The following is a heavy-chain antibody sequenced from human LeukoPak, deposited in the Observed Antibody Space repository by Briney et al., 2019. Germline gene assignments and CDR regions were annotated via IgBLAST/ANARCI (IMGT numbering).Heavy chain of an antibody. CDR2: IYSGGST. J-gene: IGHJ4*02. V-gene: IGHV3-53*01. CDR3: AREGYSSSWGSFDY. Sequence: TGGSLRLSCAASGFTVSSNYMSWVRQAPGKGLEWVSVIYSGGSTYYADSVKGRFTISRDNSKNTLYLQMNSLRAEDTAVYYCAREGYSSSWGSFDYWGQGTLVTVSS. D-gene: IGHD6-13*01. CDR1: GFTVSSNY.